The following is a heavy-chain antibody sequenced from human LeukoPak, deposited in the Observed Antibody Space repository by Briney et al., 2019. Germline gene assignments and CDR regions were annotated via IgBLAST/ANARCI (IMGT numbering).Heavy chain of an antibody. Sequence: ASVKVSCKASGYTFTGYYMHWVRQAPGQGLEWMGWINPNSGGTNYAQKFQGRITMTRDTSISTAYMELSRLRSDDTAVYYCARGFSIAVAGNWFDPWGQGTLVTVSS. CDR2: INPNSGGT. CDR1: GYTFTGYY. CDR3: ARGFSIAVAGNWFDP. V-gene: IGHV1-2*02. J-gene: IGHJ5*02. D-gene: IGHD6-19*01.